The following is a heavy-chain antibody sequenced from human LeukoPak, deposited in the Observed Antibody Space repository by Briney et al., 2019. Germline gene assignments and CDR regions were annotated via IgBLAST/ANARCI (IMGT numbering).Heavy chain of an antibody. CDR3: ARLSGGYCFDY. D-gene: IGHD3-10*01. CDR2: ISGSSTYT. J-gene: IGHJ4*02. CDR1: GFIFSDYY. V-gene: IGHV3-11*06. Sequence: PGGSLRLSCAASGFIFSDYYMSWIRQAPGKGLEWVSYISGSSTYTNYADAVKGRFTISRDNAENSLYLQMNSLRAEDTAVYYCARLSGGYCFDYWGQGALVTVSS.